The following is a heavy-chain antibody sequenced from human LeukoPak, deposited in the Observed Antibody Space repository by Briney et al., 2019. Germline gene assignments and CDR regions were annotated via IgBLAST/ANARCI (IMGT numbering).Heavy chain of an antibody. CDR3: ARGGSTIVVVPASDLPSDY. CDR2: ISWNSGSI. D-gene: IGHD2-2*01. V-gene: IGHV3-9*01. Sequence: PGGSLRLSCAACGFTFDDYAMHWVRQAPGKGLEWVSGISWNSGSIGYADSVKSRFTISRDNAKNSLYLQMNSLRAEDTAVYYCARGGSTIVVVPASDLPSDYWGQGTLVTVSS. CDR1: GFTFDDYA. J-gene: IGHJ4*02.